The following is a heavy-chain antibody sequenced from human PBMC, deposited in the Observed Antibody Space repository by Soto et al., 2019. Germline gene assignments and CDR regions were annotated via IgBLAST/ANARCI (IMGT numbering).Heavy chain of an antibody. CDR2: IIPIFGTA. Sequence: SVKVSCKASGGTFSSYAISWVRQAPGQGLEWMGGIIPIFGTANYAQKFQGRVTITADESTSTAYMELSSLRSEDTAVYYCAREGVEMAKRTDYWGQGTLVTVSS. CDR1: GGTFSSYA. J-gene: IGHJ4*02. D-gene: IGHD5-12*01. CDR3: AREGVEMAKRTDY. V-gene: IGHV1-69*13.